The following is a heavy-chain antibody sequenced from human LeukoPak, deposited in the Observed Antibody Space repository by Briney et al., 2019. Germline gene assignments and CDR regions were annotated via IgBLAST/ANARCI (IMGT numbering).Heavy chain of an antibody. V-gene: IGHV5-51*01. D-gene: IGHD3-9*01. CDR1: GYSFTSYW. J-gene: IGHJ4*02. Sequence: GESLKISCKGSGYSFTSYWIGWVRQMPGKGLEWMGIIYPSDSDTRYSPSFQGQVTISADKSINTAYLQWSSLKASDTAMYYCARQSYDILTGYQIDYWGQGTLVTVFS. CDR3: ARQSYDILTGYQIDY. CDR2: IYPSDSDT.